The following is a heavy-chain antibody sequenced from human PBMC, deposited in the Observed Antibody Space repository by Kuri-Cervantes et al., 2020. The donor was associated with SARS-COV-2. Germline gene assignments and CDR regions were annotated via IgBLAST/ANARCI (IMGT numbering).Heavy chain of an antibody. J-gene: IGHJ3*02. D-gene: IGHD2-2*01. CDR3: ARGGLVPAASDAFDI. CDR2: INPSGGST. CDR1: GYTFTTYY. V-gene: IGHV1-46*03. Sequence: ASVKVSCNASGYTFTTYYMHWLRQAPGQGLEWMGIINPSGGSTSYAQRFQGRVTMTRDTSTSTVYMQLSSLRSEDTAVYYCARGGLVPAASDAFDIWGQGTMVTVSS.